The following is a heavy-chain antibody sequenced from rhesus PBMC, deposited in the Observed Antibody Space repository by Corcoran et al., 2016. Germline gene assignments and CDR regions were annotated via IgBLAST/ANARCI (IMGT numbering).Heavy chain of an antibody. Sequence: QVQLQESGPGLVKPSETLSLTCAVSGYSISSGYYWGWIRQPPVKGLEYIGYISGSSGTTYYNTSLKVRVTISKETSKNQFSLTLSSVTAAATAVYYCARHRGGSDLDCWGQGVLVTVSS. D-gene: IGHD6-25*01. CDR1: GYSISSGYY. V-gene: IGHV4-99*01. J-gene: IGHJ4*01. CDR3: ARHRGGSDLDC. CDR2: ISGSSGTT.